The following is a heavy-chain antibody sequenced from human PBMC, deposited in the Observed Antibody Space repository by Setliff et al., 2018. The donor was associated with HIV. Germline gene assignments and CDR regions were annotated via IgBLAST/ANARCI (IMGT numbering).Heavy chain of an antibody. D-gene: IGHD3-10*01. CDR1: GFTFSSYA. Sequence: GGSLRLSCAASGFTFSSYAMHWVRQAPGKGLEWVAVISYDGSNKYYADSVKGRFTISRDNSKNTLYLQMNSLRAEDTAVYYCAKEFEDLSGAYWGQGTLVTVSS. CDR2: ISYDGSNK. CDR3: AKEFEDLSGAY. J-gene: IGHJ4*02. V-gene: IGHV3-30*04.